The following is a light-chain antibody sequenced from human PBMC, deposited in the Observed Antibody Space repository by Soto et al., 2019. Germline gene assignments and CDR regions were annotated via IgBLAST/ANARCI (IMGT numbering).Light chain of an antibody. Sequence: QSVLTQPASVSGSPGQSITISCTGTSSDVGGYNYVSWYQQHPGKAPKLMIYEVNNRPSGVSNRFSGSKSGNTASLTISGLQAEDEADYYCSSYTSGSIYVFGTGTKVTVL. CDR3: SSYTSGSIYV. CDR2: EVN. J-gene: IGLJ1*01. V-gene: IGLV2-14*01. CDR1: SSDVGGYNY.